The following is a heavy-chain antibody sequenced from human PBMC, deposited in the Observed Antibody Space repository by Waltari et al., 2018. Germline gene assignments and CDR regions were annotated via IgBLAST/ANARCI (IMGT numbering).Heavy chain of an antibody. CDR2: IGTAGDT. CDR3: ARALFSYDILTGADHDAFDI. V-gene: IGHV3-13*01. J-gene: IGHJ3*02. CDR1: GFTFSSYD. D-gene: IGHD3-9*01. Sequence: EVQLVESGGGLVQPGGSLRLSCAASGFTFSSYDMHWVRQATGKGLEWVSAIGTAGDTYYPGSVKGRFTISRENAKNSLYLQMNSLRAGDTAVYYCARALFSYDILTGADHDAFDIWGQGTMVTVSS.